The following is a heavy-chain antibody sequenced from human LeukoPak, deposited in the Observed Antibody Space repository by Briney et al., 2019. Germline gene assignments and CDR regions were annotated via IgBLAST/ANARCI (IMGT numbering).Heavy chain of an antibody. J-gene: IGHJ4*02. CDR2: ISTNGIGT. V-gene: IGHV3-64*01. D-gene: IGHD2-2*01. Sequence: GGSLRLSCAASGFTFSNYAMHWVRQGPGKGLQDVSAISTNGIGTYYAHSVKGRFIISRDTSKNPLYLQMGSLSAEDTAVYYCATWSSNSCYDYWGQGTLVTVSS. CDR1: GFTFSNYA. CDR3: ATWSSNSCYDY.